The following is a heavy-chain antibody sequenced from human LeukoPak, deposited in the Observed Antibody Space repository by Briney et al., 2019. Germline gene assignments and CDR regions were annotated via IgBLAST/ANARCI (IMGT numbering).Heavy chain of an antibody. CDR1: GFTFSNAW. V-gene: IGHV3-15*01. J-gene: IGHJ3*02. CDR3: ATWGFLDAFDI. CDR2: IKSKTDGGTT. D-gene: IGHD7-27*01. Sequence: GGSLRLSCAASGFTFSNAWMSWVRQAPGKGLEWVGRIKSKTDGGTTDYAAPVKGRFTISRDNSKNTLYLQMNSLRAEDTAVYYCATWGFLDAFDIWGQGTMVTVSS.